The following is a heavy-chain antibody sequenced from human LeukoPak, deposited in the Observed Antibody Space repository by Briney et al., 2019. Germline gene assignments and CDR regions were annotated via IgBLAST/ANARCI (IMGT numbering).Heavy chain of an antibody. CDR3: ARELGYCSSTSCYGRYNWFDP. V-gene: IGHV1-18*01. Sequence: VASVTVSCKASGYTFTSYGISWVRQAPGQGLEWIGWISAYNGNTNYAQQIHRRVTMTTDTLTSTAYMELRSMRSDDPAVYYCARELGYCSSTSCYGRYNWFDPWGQGTLVTVSS. CDR1: GYTFTSYG. J-gene: IGHJ5*02. D-gene: IGHD2-2*01. CDR2: ISAYNGNT.